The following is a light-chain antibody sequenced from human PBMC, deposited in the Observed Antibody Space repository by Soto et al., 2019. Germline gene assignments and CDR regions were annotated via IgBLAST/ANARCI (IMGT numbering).Light chain of an antibody. Sequence: DIQLTQSPSFLSASVGDRVTIACRASQGVSSYLAWFQQRPGKAPKLLIYTASTLQSGVPSRFSGSGSGTDFTLTISSLQPEDFATYYCQQLTNFRFTFGQGTKLDIK. J-gene: IGKJ2*01. CDR1: QGVSSY. CDR2: TAS. CDR3: QQLTNFRFT. V-gene: IGKV1-9*01.